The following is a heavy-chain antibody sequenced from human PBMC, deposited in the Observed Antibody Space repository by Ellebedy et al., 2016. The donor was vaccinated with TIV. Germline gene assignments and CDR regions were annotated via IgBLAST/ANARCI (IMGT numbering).Heavy chain of an antibody. CDR1: GFTFSDYY. V-gene: IGHV3-11*04. J-gene: IGHJ4*02. D-gene: IGHD3-3*01. Sequence: GGSLRLSCAASGFTFSDYYMSWIRQAPGKGLEWVSYISSGGTTIYYADSVRGRFTISRDNAKNSLYLQMNSLRAEDTAVYFCVRGGFYNFDHWGQGILVTVSS. CDR3: VRGGFYNFDH. CDR2: ISSGGTTI.